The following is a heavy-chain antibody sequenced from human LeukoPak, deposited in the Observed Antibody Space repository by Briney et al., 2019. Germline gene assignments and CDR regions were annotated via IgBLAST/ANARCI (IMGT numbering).Heavy chain of an antibody. CDR3: ASEGYCSSTSCA. V-gene: IGHV4-39*01. Sequence: PSETLSLTCSVSGDSISTSSYYWGWIRQPPGKGLEWIGTIYYSGSTYYNPSLTSRVTISVDTSKNQFSLKLSSVTAADTAVYYCASEGYCSSTSCAWGQGTLVTVSS. CDR2: IYYSGST. CDR1: GDSISTSSYY. D-gene: IGHD2-2*01. J-gene: IGHJ4*02.